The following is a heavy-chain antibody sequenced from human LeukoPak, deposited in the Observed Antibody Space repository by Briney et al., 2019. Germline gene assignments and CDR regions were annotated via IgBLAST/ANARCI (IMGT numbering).Heavy chain of an antibody. V-gene: IGHV3-48*03. D-gene: IGHD4-17*01. Sequence: PGGSLRLSCAASGFTFSSYEMNWVRQAPGKGLEWVSYISSSGSTIYYADSVKGRFTISRDNAKSSLYLQMNSLRAEDTAVYYCAPDGETGYFDYWGQGTLVTVSS. CDR2: ISSSGSTI. J-gene: IGHJ4*02. CDR3: APDGETGYFDY. CDR1: GFTFSSYE.